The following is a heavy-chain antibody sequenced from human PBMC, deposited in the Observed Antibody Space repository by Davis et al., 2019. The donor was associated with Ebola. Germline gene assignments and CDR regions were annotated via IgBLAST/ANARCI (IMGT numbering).Heavy chain of an antibody. CDR3: ATTLGD. J-gene: IGHJ4*02. Sequence: MPSETLSLTCAVYGRSFSGYYWSWIRQPPGKGLEWIGELNHSGSTNYNPSLKSRVTISVDTSKNQFSLKLSSVTAADTAVYYCATTLGDWGQGTLVTVSS. CDR2: LNHSGST. V-gene: IGHV4-34*01. D-gene: IGHD3-16*01. CDR1: GRSFSGYY.